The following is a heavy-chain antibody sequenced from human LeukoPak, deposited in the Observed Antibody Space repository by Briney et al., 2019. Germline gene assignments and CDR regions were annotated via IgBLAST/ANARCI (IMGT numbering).Heavy chain of an antibody. Sequence: GGSLRLSCAASGFTFDDYGMSWVRQAPGKGLEWVSGINWNGGRTGYADSVKGRFTISRDNAKNSLYLQMNSLRAEDTALYYCARSSGYSYGYQVVFDIWGQGTMVTVSS. CDR2: INWNGGRT. CDR3: ARSSGYSYGYQVVFDI. CDR1: GFTFDDYG. J-gene: IGHJ3*02. D-gene: IGHD5-18*01. V-gene: IGHV3-20*04.